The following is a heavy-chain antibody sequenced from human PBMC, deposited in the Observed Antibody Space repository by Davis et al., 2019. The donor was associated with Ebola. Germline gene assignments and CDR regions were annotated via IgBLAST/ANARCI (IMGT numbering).Heavy chain of an antibody. D-gene: IGHD3-3*01. Sequence: PGESLKISCAASGFTFSSYEMNWVRQAPGKGLEWISYISFSGTIHYADSVKGRFTISRDNANNVLYLQMNSLRAEDTAVYYCARGERAYDFWSGSYYYGMDVWGQGTTVTVSS. CDR1: GFTFSSYE. V-gene: IGHV3-48*03. CDR3: ARGERAYDFWSGSYYYGMDV. J-gene: IGHJ6*02. CDR2: ISFSGTI.